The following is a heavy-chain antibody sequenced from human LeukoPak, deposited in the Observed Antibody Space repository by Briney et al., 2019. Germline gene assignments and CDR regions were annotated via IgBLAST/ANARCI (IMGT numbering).Heavy chain of an antibody. D-gene: IGHD3-10*01. Sequence: ASVKVSCKASGYTFSGTGWYLYWLRQAPGQGLECMGWIYPNNGATAYAQKFQGRVATTRDTSISTAYMESRRLRPDDTAVYYCARDGPAQMVEFDYWGQGTLVTVSS. CDR1: GYTFSGTGWY. V-gene: IGHV1-2*02. CDR2: IYPNNGAT. J-gene: IGHJ4*02. CDR3: ARDGPAQMVEFDY.